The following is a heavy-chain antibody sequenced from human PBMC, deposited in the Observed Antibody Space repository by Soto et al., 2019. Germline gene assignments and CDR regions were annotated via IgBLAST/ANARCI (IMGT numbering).Heavy chain of an antibody. CDR2: IKQDGSEK. V-gene: IGHV3-7*03. CDR1: GFTFSSCW. Sequence: GGSLRLSCAASGFTFSSCWMSWVRQAPGKGLEWVANIKQDGSEKYYVDSVKGRFTISRDNAKNSLYLQMNSLGAEDTAVYYCASLGSYSSSCPGYWGQGTLVTVSS. CDR3: ASLGSYSSSCPGY. J-gene: IGHJ4*02. D-gene: IGHD6-13*01.